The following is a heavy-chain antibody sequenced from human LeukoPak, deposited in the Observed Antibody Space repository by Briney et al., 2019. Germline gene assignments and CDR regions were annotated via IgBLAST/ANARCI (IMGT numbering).Heavy chain of an antibody. Sequence: GASVKVSCKASGYTFTGYYMHWVRQAPGQGLEWMGRINPNSGGTNYAQKFQGRVTMTRDTSTSTVYMELSSLRSEDTAVYYCARAMRGTGGAFDIWGQGTMVTVSS. D-gene: IGHD1-1*01. J-gene: IGHJ3*02. CDR2: INPNSGGT. CDR3: ARAMRGTGGAFDI. V-gene: IGHV1-2*06. CDR1: GYTFTGYY.